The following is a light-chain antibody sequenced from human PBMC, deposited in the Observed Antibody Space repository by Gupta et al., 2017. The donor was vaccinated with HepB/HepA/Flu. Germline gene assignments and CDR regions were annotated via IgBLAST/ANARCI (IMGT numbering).Light chain of an antibody. Sequence: EIVMTQSPPTLSVSPGERATLSCRASQSVSSNLAWYQQKQGQAPRLLIYGASTRATGIPARFSGSGSGTEFTLTISSLQSEDFAFYYCQQYTNWPRTFGQGTKVEIK. CDR1: QSVSSN. J-gene: IGKJ1*01. V-gene: IGKV3-15*01. CDR3: QQYTNWPRT. CDR2: GAS.